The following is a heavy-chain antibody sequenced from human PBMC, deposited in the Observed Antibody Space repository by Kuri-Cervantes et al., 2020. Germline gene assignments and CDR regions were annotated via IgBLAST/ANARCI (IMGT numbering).Heavy chain of an antibody. CDR3: ASGSWLEVEGIYYYYGMDV. V-gene: IGHV1-69*04. Sequence: SVKVSCKASGYTFTSYGISWVRQAPGQGLEWMGRIIPILGIANYAQKFQGRVTITADKSTSTAYMELSSLRSEDTAVYYCASGSWLEVEGIYYYYGMDVWGQGTTVTVSS. D-gene: IGHD6-19*01. CDR1: GYTFTSYG. J-gene: IGHJ6*02. CDR2: IIPILGIA.